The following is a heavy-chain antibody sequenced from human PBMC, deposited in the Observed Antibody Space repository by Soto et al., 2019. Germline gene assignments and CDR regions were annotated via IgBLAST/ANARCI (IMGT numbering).Heavy chain of an antibody. CDR2: INHSGST. V-gene: IGHV4-34*01. CDR1: GGSFSGYY. J-gene: IGHJ4*02. Sequence: SETLSLTCAVYGGSFSGYYWSWIRQPPGKGLEWIGEINHSGSTNYNPSLKSRVTISVDTSKNQFSLKLSSVTAADTAVYYCARGLVAAAGGYWGQGTLVTVSS. D-gene: IGHD6-13*01. CDR3: ARGLVAAAGGY.